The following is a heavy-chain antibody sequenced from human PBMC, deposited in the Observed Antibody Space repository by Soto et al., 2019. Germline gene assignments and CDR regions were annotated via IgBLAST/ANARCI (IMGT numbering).Heavy chain of an antibody. D-gene: IGHD6-19*01. V-gene: IGHV3-30*18. Sequence: QVRLVESGGGVVQPGRSLRLSCVASGFTFNNYGIHWVRQAPGKGLEWVTVISSDGNTKYYADSVKGRFTISRDNSKNTLYLQMDSLRPEDTAVYYCAKEIAVAGDFDYWGHGTLVPVSS. CDR1: GFTFNNYG. CDR3: AKEIAVAGDFDY. J-gene: IGHJ4*01. CDR2: ISSDGNTK.